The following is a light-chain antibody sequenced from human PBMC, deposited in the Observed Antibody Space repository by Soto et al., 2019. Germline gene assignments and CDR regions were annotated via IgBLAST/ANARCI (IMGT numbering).Light chain of an antibody. J-gene: IGKJ1*01. CDR2: DAS. CDR1: QSVSSS. CDR3: QQRFSWPRT. Sequence: EIVLTQSPATLSLSPGERGTLSCRASQSVSSSLAWYQQKPGQAPRLLIYDASNRATGIPARFSGSGSGTDFTLTISSLEPEDFAVYYWQQRFSWPRTFGQGTKVEIK. V-gene: IGKV3-11*01.